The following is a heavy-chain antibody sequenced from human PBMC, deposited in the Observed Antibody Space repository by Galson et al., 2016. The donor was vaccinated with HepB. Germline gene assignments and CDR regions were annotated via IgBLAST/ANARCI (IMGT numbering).Heavy chain of an antibody. Sequence: SETLSLTCTVSGGSVTSYYWSWIRQPPGKGLEWIGYFYYSGSTNYNPSLKSRVTISVDTSKNHFFLNLSSVTAADTAMYYCARSVYGRRVAATGSFVYWGQGTLVTVAS. D-gene: IGHD2-15*01. CDR2: FYYSGST. J-gene: IGHJ4*02. V-gene: IGHV4-59*02. CDR3: ARSVYGRRVAATGSFVY. CDR1: GGSVTSYY.